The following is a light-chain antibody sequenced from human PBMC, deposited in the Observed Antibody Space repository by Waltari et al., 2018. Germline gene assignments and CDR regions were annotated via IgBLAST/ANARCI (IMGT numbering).Light chain of an antibody. Sequence: SCRSSQSVSRALAWYHQKPGKAPRLLIFGASNSATGILDRLSGSGYETDFSLTISRLEPEDFAVYYCQHYVRLPATFGRGTKVEIK. CDR2: GAS. CDR3: QHYVRLPAT. CDR1: QSVSRA. V-gene: IGKV3-20*01. J-gene: IGKJ1*01.